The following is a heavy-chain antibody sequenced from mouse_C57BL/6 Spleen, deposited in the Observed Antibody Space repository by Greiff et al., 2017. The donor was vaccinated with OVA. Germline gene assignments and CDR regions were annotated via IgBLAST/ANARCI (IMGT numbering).Heavy chain of an antibody. J-gene: IGHJ1*03. CDR3: ASRYFDV. V-gene: IGHV1-82*01. CDR2: IYPGDGDT. CDR1: GYAFSSSW. Sequence: QVQLKKSGPELVKPGASVKISCKASGYAFSSSWMNWVKQRPGKGLEWIGRIYPGDGDTNYNGKFKGKATLTADKSSSTAYMQLSSLTSEDSAVYFCASRYFDVWGTGTTVTVSS.